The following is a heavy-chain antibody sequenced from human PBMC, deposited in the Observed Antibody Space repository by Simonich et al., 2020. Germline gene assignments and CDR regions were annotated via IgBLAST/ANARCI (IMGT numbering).Heavy chain of an antibody. D-gene: IGHD3-22*01. V-gene: IGHV3-23*01. CDR1: GFTFSSYA. Sequence: GGGLVQPGGSLRLSCAASGFTFSSYAMSWVRLAPGKGLEWVSAISGSGGSTYYADSVKGRFTISRDNSKNTLYLQMHSLRAEETSVYYCAKDLGERITMIVVVIDAFDIWGQGTMVTVSS. J-gene: IGHJ3*02. CDR2: ISGSGGST. CDR3: AKDLGERITMIVVVIDAFDI.